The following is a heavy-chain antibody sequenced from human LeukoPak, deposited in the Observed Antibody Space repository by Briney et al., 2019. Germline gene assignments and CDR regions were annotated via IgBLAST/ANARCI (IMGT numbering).Heavy chain of an antibody. CDR1: GGSISSGGYS. D-gene: IGHD4-17*01. V-gene: IGHV4-30-2*01. CDR2: IYHSGST. CDR3: ARVIAMGDYGDSEAFDY. Sequence: SQTLSLTCAVSGGSISSGGYSWSWIRQPPGKGLEWIGYIYHSGSTYYNPSLKSRVTISVDRSKNQFSLRLSSVTAADTAVYYCARVIAMGDYGDSEAFDYWGQGTLVTVSS. J-gene: IGHJ4*02.